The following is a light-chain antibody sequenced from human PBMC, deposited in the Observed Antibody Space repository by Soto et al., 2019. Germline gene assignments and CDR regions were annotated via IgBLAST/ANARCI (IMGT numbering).Light chain of an antibody. CDR1: RSISTY. CDR3: QQYNDRPPWT. Sequence: ETVLTQSPATLSLSPGERATLSCRASRSISTYLAWYQQKPGQAPRLLIYEALNRATGIPARFSGSGSGTEFTLTISSLQSEDFAVYYCQQYNDRPPWTFGQGTKVDIK. J-gene: IGKJ1*01. CDR2: EAL. V-gene: IGKV3-11*01.